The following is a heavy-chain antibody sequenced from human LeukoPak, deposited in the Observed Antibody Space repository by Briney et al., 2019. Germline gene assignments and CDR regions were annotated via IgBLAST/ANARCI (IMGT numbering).Heavy chain of an antibody. V-gene: IGHV3-23*01. Sequence: GSLRLSCAASGFTFSSYAMSWVRQAPGKGLEWVSAISGSGGSTCYADSVKGRFTISRDNSKNTLYLQMNSLRAEDTAVYYCAKNLGYCTNGVCYFDYWGQGTLVTVSS. J-gene: IGHJ4*02. CDR3: AKNLGYCTNGVCYFDY. CDR2: ISGSGGST. D-gene: IGHD2-8*01. CDR1: GFTFSSYA.